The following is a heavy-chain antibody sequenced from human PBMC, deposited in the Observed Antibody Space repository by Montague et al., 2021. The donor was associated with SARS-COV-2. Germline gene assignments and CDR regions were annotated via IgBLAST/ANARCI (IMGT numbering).Heavy chain of an antibody. Sequence: SLRLSCAAFGFTFSDYYMNWIRQAPGKGLEWISYISDTGSTIYYADSVKGRFAVSRDNTKNSLYLQMNSLRAEDTAVYYCAKALMTYGGNSPVDQWGQGTLVTVSS. CDR1: GFTFSDYY. V-gene: IGHV3-11*01. CDR3: AKALMTYGGNSPVDQ. CDR2: ISDTGSTI. D-gene: IGHD4-23*01. J-gene: IGHJ4*02.